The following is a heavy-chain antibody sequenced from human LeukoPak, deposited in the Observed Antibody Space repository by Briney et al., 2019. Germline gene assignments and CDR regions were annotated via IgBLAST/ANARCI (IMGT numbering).Heavy chain of an antibody. CDR3: AKDATPIESGGFRDI. J-gene: IGHJ3*02. CDR2: ISYDGSNK. Sequence: PGRSLRLSCAASGFTFSSYGMHWVRQAPGKGLEWVAVISYDGSNKYYADSVKGRFTISRDNSKNTLYLQMNSLRAEDTAVYYCAKDATPIESGGFRDIWGQGTMVTVSS. V-gene: IGHV3-30*18. D-gene: IGHD3-3*01. CDR1: GFTFSSYG.